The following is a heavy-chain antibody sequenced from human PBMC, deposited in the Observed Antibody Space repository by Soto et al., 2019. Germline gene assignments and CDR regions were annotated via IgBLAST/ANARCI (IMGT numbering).Heavy chain of an antibody. Sequence: LRLSCVASGFTFSNYWMNWVRQVPGKGLEWVANIKQDGSEIHYLDSVEGRFTISRDNAKNSLYLQMNSLRAEDTGVYYCARSSGWTGDYWGQGILVTVSS. CDR3: ARSSGWTGDY. CDR2: IKQDGSEI. CDR1: GFTFSNYW. V-gene: IGHV3-7*05. D-gene: IGHD3-10*01. J-gene: IGHJ4*02.